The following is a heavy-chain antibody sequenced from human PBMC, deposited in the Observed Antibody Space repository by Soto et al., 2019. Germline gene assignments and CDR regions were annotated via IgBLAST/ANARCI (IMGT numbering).Heavy chain of an antibody. D-gene: IGHD6-13*01. Sequence: EVQLVQSGTEVKKPGESLKISCKSSGYSFPNYWIAWVRQMPGKDLESMGIIYPDDSDTKYSPSFQGQVTISANKSTSPAYRQWTSLKAWDTARYYCAGPRSSWNKSAFDPWGQGTLVTVSS. J-gene: IGHJ5*02. CDR1: GYSFPNYW. CDR3: AGPRSSWNKSAFDP. V-gene: IGHV5-51*01. CDR2: IYPDDSDT.